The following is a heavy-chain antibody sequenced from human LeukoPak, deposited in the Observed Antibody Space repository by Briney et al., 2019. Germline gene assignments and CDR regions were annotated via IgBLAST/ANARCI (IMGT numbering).Heavy chain of an antibody. V-gene: IGHV3-7*01. CDR2: IKQDGSEK. CDR3: ARVLRLTTYAFDI. CDR1: GFTFSSYW. J-gene: IGHJ3*02. D-gene: IGHD4-11*01. Sequence: GGSLRLSCAASGFTFSSYWMSWVRQAPGKGLEWVANIKQDGSEKYYVDSVKGRFTISRDNAKNSLYLQMNSLRAEDTAVYYCARVLRLTTYAFDIWGQGTNGHRLF.